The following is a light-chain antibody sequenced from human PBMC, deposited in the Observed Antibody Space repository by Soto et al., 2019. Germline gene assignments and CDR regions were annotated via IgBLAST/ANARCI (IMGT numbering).Light chain of an antibody. CDR3: QQYGSSPRYT. CDR1: QSVSSSY. Sequence: EIVLTQSPGTLSLSPGEIATLSCRASQSVSSSYLAWYQQKPGQALRLLIYGASSRATGIPDRFSGSGSGTDFTLTNSRLEPEDFAVYYCQQYGSSPRYTFVQGTQLEIK. V-gene: IGKV3-20*01. CDR2: GAS. J-gene: IGKJ2*01.